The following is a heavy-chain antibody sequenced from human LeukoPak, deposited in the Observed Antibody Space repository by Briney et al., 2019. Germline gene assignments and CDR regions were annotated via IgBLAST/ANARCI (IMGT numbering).Heavy chain of an antibody. J-gene: IGHJ4*02. CDR1: GFTFSDYS. D-gene: IGHD4-17*01. V-gene: IGHV3-74*01. Sequence: GGSLRLSCAASGFTFSDYSMNWVRQAPGKGLVRVSRINKDGSSTTYADSVKGRFTISRDNAENTLYLQLSSLRGEDTAVYYCARPKDSGDSVVAFDSWGQGTLVTVSS. CDR3: ARPKDSGDSVVAFDS. CDR2: INKDGSST.